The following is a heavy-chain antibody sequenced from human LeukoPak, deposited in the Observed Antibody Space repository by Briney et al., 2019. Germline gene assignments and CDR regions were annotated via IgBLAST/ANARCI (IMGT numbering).Heavy chain of an antibody. J-gene: IGHJ3*02. Sequence: GGSLRLSCAASGFTFSGYGMHWVRQAPGKGLEWVAVISYDGSNKYYADSVKGRFIISRDNSKNTLYVQMNSLRAEDTAVYYCAKYLAHSSGWLLDAFDIWGQRTMVTVSS. V-gene: IGHV3-30*18. CDR3: AKYLAHSSGWLLDAFDI. D-gene: IGHD6-19*01. CDR2: ISYDGSNK. CDR1: GFTFSGYG.